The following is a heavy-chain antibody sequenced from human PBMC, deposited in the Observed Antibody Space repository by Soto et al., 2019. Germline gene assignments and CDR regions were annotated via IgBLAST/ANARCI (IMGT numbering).Heavy chain of an antibody. J-gene: IGHJ4*02. CDR1: GFTFSSYA. D-gene: IGHD3-22*01. V-gene: IGHV3-30-3*01. Sequence: LRLSCAASGFTFSSYAMHWVRQAPGKGLEWVAVISYDGSNKYYADSVKGRFTISRDNSKNTLYLQMNSLRAEDTAVYYCARVRSFTMIVVVPNPPDYWGQGTLVTVSS. CDR3: ARVRSFTMIVVVPNPPDY. CDR2: ISYDGSNK.